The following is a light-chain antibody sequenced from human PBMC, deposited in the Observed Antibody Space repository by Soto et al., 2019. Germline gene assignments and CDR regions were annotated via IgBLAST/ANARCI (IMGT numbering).Light chain of an antibody. CDR2: DVG. V-gene: IGLV2-14*03. CDR3: SSYTSSSTNV. CDR1: TSDVGGYNS. J-gene: IGLJ1*01. Sequence: PVSGKGVPVGGRPISFTRNTSDVGGYNSVSWYQHHPGKAPKLILYDVGDRPSGVSYRFSGSKSGNTASLTISGLQAVDEADYYCSSYTSSSTNVFGTGTKVTVL.